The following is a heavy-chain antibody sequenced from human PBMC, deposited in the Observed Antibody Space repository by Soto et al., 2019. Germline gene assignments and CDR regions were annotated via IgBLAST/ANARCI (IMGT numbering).Heavy chain of an antibody. CDR2: TSYDGNNE. CDR3: AKDKGVFNWATSYFDY. D-gene: IGHD1-1*01. Sequence: PGGSLRLSCAASGFTFSNYAMHWVRQAPGKGLEWMALTSYDGNNEYYTDSVKGRFTISGDNSKNTLFLQMNSPRPEDTAVYYCAKDKGVFNWATSYFDYWGQGALVTVSS. V-gene: IGHV3-30*18. CDR1: GFTFSNYA. J-gene: IGHJ4*02.